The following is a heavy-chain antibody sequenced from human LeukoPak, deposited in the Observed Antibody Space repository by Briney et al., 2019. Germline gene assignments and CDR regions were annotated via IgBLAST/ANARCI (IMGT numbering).Heavy chain of an antibody. CDR1: GYSFTSYW. D-gene: IGHD3-22*01. J-gene: IGHJ3*02. Sequence: GESLKISCKGSGYSFTSYWIGWVRQMPGKGLEWMGIIYPGDSDTRYSPSFQGQVTIPADKSISTAYLQWSSLKASDTAMYYCAIRGSGSFTPKHDAFDIWGQGTMVTVSS. CDR2: IYPGDSDT. V-gene: IGHV5-51*01. CDR3: AIRGSGSFTPKHDAFDI.